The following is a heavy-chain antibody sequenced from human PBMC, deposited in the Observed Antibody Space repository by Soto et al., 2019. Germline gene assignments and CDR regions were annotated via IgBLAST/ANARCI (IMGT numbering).Heavy chain of an antibody. D-gene: IGHD6-6*01. CDR3: ARAHLYSSSGNWFDP. J-gene: IGHJ5*02. V-gene: IGHV4-34*01. CDR2: INHSGST. Sequence: PSETLSLTCAVYGGSFSGYYWSWIRQPPGKGLEWIGEINHSGSTNYNPSLKSRVTISVDTSKNQFSLKLSSVTAADTAVYYCARAHLYSSSGNWFDPWGQGTLVTVSS. CDR1: GGSFSGYY.